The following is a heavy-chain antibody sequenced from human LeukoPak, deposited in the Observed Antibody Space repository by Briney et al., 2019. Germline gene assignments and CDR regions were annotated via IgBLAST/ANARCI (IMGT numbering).Heavy chain of an antibody. CDR2: ISSSSTI. CDR3: ARDSFGTSSSGGDAFDI. D-gene: IGHD6-19*01. V-gene: IGHV3-48*01. J-gene: IGHJ3*02. CDR1: GFTFSSYS. Sequence: GGSLRLSCAASGFTFSSYSMNWVRQAPGKGLEWVSYISSSSTIYYADSVKGRFTISRDNAKNSLYLQMNSLRAEDTAVYYCARDSFGTSSSGGDAFDIWGQGTMVTVSS.